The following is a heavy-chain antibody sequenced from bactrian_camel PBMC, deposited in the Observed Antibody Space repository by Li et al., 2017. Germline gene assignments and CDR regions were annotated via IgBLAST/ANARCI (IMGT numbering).Heavy chain of an antibody. CDR3: ARAPYGGGSYYTD. D-gene: IGHD2*01. CDR1: GFTFSSYD. J-gene: IGHJ4*01. CDR2: INSGGGST. Sequence: VQLVESGGDLVQPGGSLRLSCAASGFTFSSYDMSWVRQAPGKGLEWVSAINSGGGSTYYADSVKGRFTISRDNAKNTVYLELNSLKAEDTATYYCARAPYGGGSYYTDWGQGTQVTVS. V-gene: IGHV3S40*01.